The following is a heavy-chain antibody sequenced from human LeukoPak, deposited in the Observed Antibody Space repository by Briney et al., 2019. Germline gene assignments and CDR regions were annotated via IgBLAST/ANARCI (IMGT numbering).Heavy chain of an antibody. CDR1: GFIFSSFA. CDR3: AKAPARRPPMYWYFDL. Sequence: LAGGSLRLSCAASGFIFSSFAMTWVRQAPNKGLEWVSSISGSGGSTYYADSVKGRFTISRDNSKNTLYLQMNSLRAEDTAVYYCAKAPARRPPMYWYFDLWGRGTLVTVSS. V-gene: IGHV3-23*01. CDR2: ISGSGGST. J-gene: IGHJ2*01. D-gene: IGHD6-6*01.